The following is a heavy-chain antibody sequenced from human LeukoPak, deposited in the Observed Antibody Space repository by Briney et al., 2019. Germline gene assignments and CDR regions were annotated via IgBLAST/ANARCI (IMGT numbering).Heavy chain of an antibody. V-gene: IGHV3-73*01. D-gene: IGHD6-19*01. J-gene: IGHJ3*02. CDR2: IRSKANSYAT. CDR3: TSTHADSSGWYSHGAFDI. CDR1: GFTFSGSA. Sequence: GGSLRLSCAASGFTFSGSAMHWVRQASGKGLEWVGRIRSKANSYATAYAASVKGRFTISRDDSKNTAYLQMNSLKTEDTAVYYCTSTHADSSGWYSHGAFDIWGQGTMDTVSS.